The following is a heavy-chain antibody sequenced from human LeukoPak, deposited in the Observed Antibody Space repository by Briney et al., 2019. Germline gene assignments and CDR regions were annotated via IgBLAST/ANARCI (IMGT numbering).Heavy chain of an antibody. Sequence: SETLSLTRAVYGGSFSGYYWSWIRQPPGKGLEWIGEINHSGSTNYNPSLKSRVTISVDTSKNQFSLKLSSVTAADTAVYYCARGHRLYDYVWGSYRSIFDYWGQGTLVTVSS. J-gene: IGHJ4*02. CDR1: GGSFSGYY. V-gene: IGHV4-34*01. D-gene: IGHD3-16*02. CDR2: INHSGST. CDR3: ARGHRLYDYVWGSYRSIFDY.